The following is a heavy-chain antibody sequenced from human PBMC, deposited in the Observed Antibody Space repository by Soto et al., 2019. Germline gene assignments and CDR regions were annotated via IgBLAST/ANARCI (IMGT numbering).Heavy chain of an antibody. J-gene: IGHJ5*02. D-gene: IGHD2-15*01. CDR1: GGTFSSYA. CDR3: ARRLPSGGITSPNWFDP. Sequence: QVQLVQSGAEVKKPGSSVKVSCKASGGTFSSYAISWVRQAPGQGLEWMGGIIPIFGTANYAQKFQGRVTITADESTSTAYMELSSLRSEDTAVYYCARRLPSGGITSPNWFDPWGQGTLVTVSS. V-gene: IGHV1-69*01. CDR2: IIPIFGTA.